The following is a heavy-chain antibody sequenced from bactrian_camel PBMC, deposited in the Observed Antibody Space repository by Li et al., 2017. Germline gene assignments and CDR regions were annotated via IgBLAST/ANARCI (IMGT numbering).Heavy chain of an antibody. CDR2: ISGGGGVT. Sequence: VQLVESGGGLVHPGGSLRLSCAASGFTFNNYWMYWVRQRPGKGLAWVSSISGGGGVTNYVDSVKGRFTISRDNAKNTVNLQLNSLKTEDTAMYYCTKDYVEGLGIDYWGQGTQVTVS. CDR3: TKDYVEGLGIDY. J-gene: IGHJ4*01. V-gene: IGHV3S1*01. CDR1: GFTFNNYW. D-gene: IGHD1*01.